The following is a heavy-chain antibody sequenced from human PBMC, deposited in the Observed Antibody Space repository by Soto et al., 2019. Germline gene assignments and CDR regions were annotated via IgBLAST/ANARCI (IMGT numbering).Heavy chain of an antibody. J-gene: IGHJ4*02. CDR1: GYTFTSYY. V-gene: IGHV1-46*01. CDR2: INPSSGTT. D-gene: IGHD6-19*01. CDR3: AREKARSSGRSYYFDY. Sequence: QVLLVQSGAEVKKPGASVKVSCKASGYTFTSYYIHWVRQAPGQGLEWMGIINPSSGTTTYAQRFQGRVTMTRDTSTSTVYMELSSLRFEDTAMYYCAREKARSSGRSYYFDYWGQGTLVTVSS.